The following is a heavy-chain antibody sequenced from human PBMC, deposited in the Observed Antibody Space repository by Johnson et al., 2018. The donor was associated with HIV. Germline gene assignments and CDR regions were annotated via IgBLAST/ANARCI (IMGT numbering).Heavy chain of an antibody. D-gene: IGHD3-9*01. CDR2: ISSGGRTI. V-gene: IGHV3-11*04. Sequence: QVQLVESGGGLVKPGGSLRLSCAASGFKFSDYHMSWIRQAPGKGLEWVSYISSGGRTIYYAASVKGRFTISRDNAKNSLYLQMNSLRVEDTAVYYCARVQYFDWFGAFDIWGQGTMVTVSS. CDR1: GFKFSDYH. CDR3: ARVQYFDWFGAFDI. J-gene: IGHJ3*02.